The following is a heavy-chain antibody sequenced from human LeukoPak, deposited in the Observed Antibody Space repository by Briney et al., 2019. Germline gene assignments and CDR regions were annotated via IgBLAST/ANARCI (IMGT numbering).Heavy chain of an antibody. D-gene: IGHD2-2*01. V-gene: IGHV1-24*01. J-gene: IGHJ5*02. CDR3: ATGFYCSSTSCPFENP. CDR1: GYTLTELS. Sequence: GASVKVSCKVSGYTLTELSMHWVRQAPGKGLEWMGGFDPEDGETIYAQKFQGRGTMTEDTSTDTAYMELSSLRSEDTAVYYCATGFYCSSTSCPFENPWGQGTLVTVSS. CDR2: FDPEDGET.